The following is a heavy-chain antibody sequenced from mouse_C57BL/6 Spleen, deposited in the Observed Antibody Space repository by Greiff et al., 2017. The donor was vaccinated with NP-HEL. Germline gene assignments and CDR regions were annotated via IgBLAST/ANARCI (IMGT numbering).Heavy chain of an antibody. CDR3: ARDASSYGYFDV. Sequence: EVNLVESGGGLVQSGRSLRLSCATSGFTFSDFYMEWVRQAPGKGLEWIAASRNKANDYTTEYSASVKGRFIVSRDTSQSILYLQMNALRAEDTAIYYCARDASSYGYFDVWGTGTTVTVSS. D-gene: IGHD1-1*01. V-gene: IGHV7-1*01. J-gene: IGHJ1*03. CDR1: GFTFSDFY. CDR2: SRNKANDYTT.